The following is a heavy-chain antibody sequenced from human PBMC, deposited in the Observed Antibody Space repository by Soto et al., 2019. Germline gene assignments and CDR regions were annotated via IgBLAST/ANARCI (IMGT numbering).Heavy chain of an antibody. J-gene: IGHJ5*02. V-gene: IGHV4-34*01. Sequence: LSLTCAVYGGSFSGYYWSWIRQPPGKGLEWIGEINHSGSTNYNPSLKSRVTISVDTSKNQFSLKLSSVTAADTAVYYCATSTYYDFWSGYLGFDPWGQGTLVTVSS. CDR2: INHSGST. D-gene: IGHD3-3*01. CDR1: GGSFSGYY. CDR3: ATSTYYDFWSGYLGFDP.